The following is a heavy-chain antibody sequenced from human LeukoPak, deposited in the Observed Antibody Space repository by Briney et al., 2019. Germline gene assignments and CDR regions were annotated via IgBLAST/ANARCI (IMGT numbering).Heavy chain of an antibody. J-gene: IGHJ4*02. CDR1: GYTLTELS. CDR2: FDPEDGET. Sequence: ASVKVSCKVSGYTLTELSMHWVRQAPGKGLEWMGGFDPEDGETIYAQKFQGRVTMTEHTSTDTAYMELSSLRSEDTAVYYCATPTSSIAARRAPPEFDYWGQGTLVTVSS. V-gene: IGHV1-24*01. CDR3: ATPTSSIAARRAPPEFDY. D-gene: IGHD6-6*01.